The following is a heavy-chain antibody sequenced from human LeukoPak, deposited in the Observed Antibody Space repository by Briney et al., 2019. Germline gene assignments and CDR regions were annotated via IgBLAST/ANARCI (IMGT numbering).Heavy chain of an antibody. CDR3: ATSDTAMVVLGY. CDR1: GGSFSGYY. CDR2: INHGGST. V-gene: IGHV4-34*01. J-gene: IGHJ4*02. D-gene: IGHD5-18*01. Sequence: SSETLSLTCAVYGGSFSGYYWSWIRQPPGKGLEWIGEINHGGSTNYNPSLKSRVTISVDTSKNQFSLKLSSVTAADTAVYYCATSDTAMVVLGYWGQGTLVTVSS.